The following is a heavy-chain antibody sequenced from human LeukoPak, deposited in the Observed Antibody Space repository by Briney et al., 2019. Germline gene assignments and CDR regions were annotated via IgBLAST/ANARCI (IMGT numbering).Heavy chain of an antibody. CDR1: GGSNSSSSYY. J-gene: IGHJ4*02. V-gene: IGHV4-39*01. CDR3: ARRGIAAARYFDY. Sequence: PSETLSLTCTVSGGSNSSSSYYWGWIRQPPGKGLEWIGSIYYSGSTYYNPTLKSRVTISVDTSKNQFSLKLSSVTAADTAAYYCARRGIAAARYFDYWGQGTLVTVSS. CDR2: IYYSGST. D-gene: IGHD6-13*01.